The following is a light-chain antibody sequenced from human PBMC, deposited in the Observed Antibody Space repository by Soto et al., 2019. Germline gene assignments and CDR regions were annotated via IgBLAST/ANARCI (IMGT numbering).Light chain of an antibody. V-gene: IGKV1-5*01. J-gene: IGKJ1*01. CDR3: QHYNSYSGT. CDR2: DAS. CDR1: QSITIW. Sequence: DIQMTQSPSTLSASVGDRVTITCRASQSITIWLAWYQQKPGKAPKLLLFDASIMESGVPSRFNGSGSGTEFTLTISSLQPDDFATYYCQHYNSYSGTFGQGTQVEIK.